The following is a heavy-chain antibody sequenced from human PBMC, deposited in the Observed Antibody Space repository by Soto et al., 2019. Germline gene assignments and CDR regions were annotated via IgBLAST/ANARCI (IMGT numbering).Heavy chain of an antibody. CDR2: ISGSGGST. Sequence: EVQLLESGGGLVQPGGSLRLSCAASGFTFSSYAMSWVRQAPGKELEWVSAISGSGGSTYYADSVKGRFTISRDNSKNTLYLQMNSLRAEDTAVYYCGSFRTFGGVIVGDAFDIWGQGTMVTVSS. J-gene: IGHJ3*02. V-gene: IGHV3-23*01. D-gene: IGHD3-16*02. CDR3: GSFRTFGGVIVGDAFDI. CDR1: GFTFSSYA.